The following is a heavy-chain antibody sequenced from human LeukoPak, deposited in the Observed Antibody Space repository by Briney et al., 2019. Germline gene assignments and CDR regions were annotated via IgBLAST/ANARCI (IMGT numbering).Heavy chain of an antibody. CDR3: TRDGGSGIDY. D-gene: IGHD6-19*01. V-gene: IGHV3-23*01. Sequence: GGSLRLSCAASGFTFSSYAMSWVRQAPGKGLEWVSAISGSGGSTYYADSVKGRFTISRDISKNTLYLQMNSLRAEDTAVYFCTRDGGSGIDYWGQGTLVTVSS. J-gene: IGHJ4*02. CDR2: ISGSGGST. CDR1: GFTFSSYA.